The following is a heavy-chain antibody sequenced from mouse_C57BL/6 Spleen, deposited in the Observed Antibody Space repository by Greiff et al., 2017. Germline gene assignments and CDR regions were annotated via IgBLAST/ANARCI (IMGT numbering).Heavy chain of an antibody. J-gene: IGHJ2*01. CDR1: GFDIKNTY. CDR3: AMPSRLDNGYYV. Sequence: EVQLQQSVAELVRPGASVKLSCTASGFDIKNTYMHWVKQRPEQGLEWIGRIDPANGNTKYAPKFQGKATLTADTSSTTAYLRRSSLTSEDTAIYSSAMPSRLDNGYYVWGHGTTLTAAS. D-gene: IGHD2-3*01. CDR2: IDPANGNT. V-gene: IGHV14-3*01.